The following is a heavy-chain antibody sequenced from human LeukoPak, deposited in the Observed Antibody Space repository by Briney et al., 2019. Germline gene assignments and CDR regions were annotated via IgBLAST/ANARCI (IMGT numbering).Heavy chain of an antibody. CDR1: GFTVSSNY. CDR3: ARKDSSGWYVWDY. V-gene: IGHV3-53*04. Sequence: RGSLRLSCAASGFTVSSNYMSWVRQAPGKGLEWVSVIYSGGSTYYADSVKGRFTISRHNSKNTLYLQMNSLRAEDTAVYYCARKDSSGWYVWDYWGQGTLVTVSS. D-gene: IGHD6-19*01. CDR2: IYSGGST. J-gene: IGHJ4*02.